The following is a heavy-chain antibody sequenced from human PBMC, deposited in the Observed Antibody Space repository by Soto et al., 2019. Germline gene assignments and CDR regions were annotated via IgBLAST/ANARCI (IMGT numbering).Heavy chain of an antibody. J-gene: IGHJ6*02. Sequence: QVQLQQWGAGLLKPSETLSLTCAVYGGSFSGYYWSWIRQPPGKGLEWIGEINHSGSTNYNPSLKSRVTISVDTSKKQFSLKLIYVTDADTAVYYCARVHFYSVYDGMDVWGQGTTVTVSS. CDR3: ARVHFYSVYDGMDV. V-gene: IGHV4-34*01. CDR1: GGSFSGYY. CDR2: INHSGST. D-gene: IGHD2-21*01.